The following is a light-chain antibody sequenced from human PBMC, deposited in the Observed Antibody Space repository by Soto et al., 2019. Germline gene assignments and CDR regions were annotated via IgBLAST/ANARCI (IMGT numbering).Light chain of an antibody. CDR3: SSYTSRSTHVV. CDR2: EVF. CDR1: SSDIGGYNY. V-gene: IGLV2-14*01. J-gene: IGLJ2*01. Sequence: QSALTQPASVSGSPGQSITISCTGTSSDIGGYNYVSWYQQHPGKVPRLMIYEVFTRPSGVSTRFSGSKSGNTASLTISGLQAEDESEYYCSSYTSRSTHVVFGGGTKLTVL.